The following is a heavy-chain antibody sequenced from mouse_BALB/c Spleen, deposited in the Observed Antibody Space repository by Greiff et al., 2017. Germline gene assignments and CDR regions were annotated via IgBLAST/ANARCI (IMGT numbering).Heavy chain of an antibody. J-gene: IGHJ4*01. CDR1: GDSITSGY. CDR2: ISYSGST. V-gene: IGHV3-8*02. D-gene: IGHD2-3*01. Sequence: EVKLMESGPSLVKPSQTLSLTCSVTGDSITSGYWNWIRKFPGNKLEYMGYISYSGSTYYNPSLKSRISITRDTSKNQYYLQLNSVTTEDTATYYCARSPRWLLRAMDYWGQGTSVTVSS. CDR3: ARSPRWLLRAMDY.